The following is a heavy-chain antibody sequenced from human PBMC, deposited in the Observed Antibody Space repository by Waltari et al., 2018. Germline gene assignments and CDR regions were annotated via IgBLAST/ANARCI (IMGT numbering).Heavy chain of an antibody. CDR3: ARDGNGGGV. V-gene: IGHV3-66*01. D-gene: IGHD3-16*01. J-gene: IGHJ6*02. CDR1: GFTVGNNY. Sequence: EVQLVESGGGLVQPGGSPRLSCPAPGFTVGNNYMNWVRQAPGKGLEWVSLIYSGGSTYYADSVKGRFTISRDSSKNTLYLQMNSLRAEDSAVYYCARDGNGGGVWGRGTTVTVSS. CDR2: IYSGGST.